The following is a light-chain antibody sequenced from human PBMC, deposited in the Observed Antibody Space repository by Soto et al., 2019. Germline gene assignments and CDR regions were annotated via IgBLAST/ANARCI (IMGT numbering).Light chain of an antibody. CDR1: QGISNY. J-gene: IGKJ3*01. Sequence: DIQMTQSPSSLSASVGDRVTITCRASQGISNYIAWYQQKPGKAPKLLIYAASTLQSGVPSRFSGSGSGTDFTLTISSLLPEDVATYSCQKYSSVPLFGPGTKVDIK. CDR3: QKYSSVPL. CDR2: AAS. V-gene: IGKV1-27*01.